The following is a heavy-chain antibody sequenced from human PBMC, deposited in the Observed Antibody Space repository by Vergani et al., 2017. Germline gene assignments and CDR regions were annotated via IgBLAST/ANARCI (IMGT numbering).Heavy chain of an antibody. CDR1: GGTFSSYA. CDR3: AREGSGFEDYGSAYPKTDAFDI. CDR2: IIPIFGTA. D-gene: IGHD3-10*01. J-gene: IGHJ3*02. Sequence: VSCKASGGTFSSYAISWVRQAPGQGLEWMGGIIPIFGTANYAQKFQGRVTITADESTSTAYMELSSLRSEDTAVYYCAREGSGFEDYGSAYPKTDAFDIWGQGTMVTVSS. V-gene: IGHV1-69*01.